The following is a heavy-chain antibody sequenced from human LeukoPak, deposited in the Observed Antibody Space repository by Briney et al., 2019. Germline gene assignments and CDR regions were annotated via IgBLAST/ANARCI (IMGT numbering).Heavy chain of an antibody. CDR3: ARHESAVGALFY. V-gene: IGHV4-59*08. CDR2: IYSTGST. CDR1: GGSIRSYY. J-gene: IGHJ4*02. D-gene: IGHD3-16*01. Sequence: VKPSETLSLTCTVSGGSIRSYYWSWIRQSPGKGLEWIGYIYSTGSTNSNPSLKSRVTISVDTSRNQFSLKLNSVSAADTAMYYCARHESAVGALFYWGQGTLVTVSS.